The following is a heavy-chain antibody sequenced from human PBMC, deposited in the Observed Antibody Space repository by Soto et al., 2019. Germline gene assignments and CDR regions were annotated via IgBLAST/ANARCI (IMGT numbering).Heavy chain of an antibody. CDR2: MSGSGNSR. CDR1: GFTLSSYA. V-gene: IGHV3-23*01. D-gene: IGHD6-19*01. Sequence: TGGSLRLSCAASGFTLSSYAMTWVRQAPGKGLEWVSSMSGSGNSRYYADPVKGRFTISRGNSKNTLYLQMNSLKAEDTAVYYCAKDLNPSGGCWGQGTLVTVSS. CDR3: AKDLNPSGGC. J-gene: IGHJ4*02.